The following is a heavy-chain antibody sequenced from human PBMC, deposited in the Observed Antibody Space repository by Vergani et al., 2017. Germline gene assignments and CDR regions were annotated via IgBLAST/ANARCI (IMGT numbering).Heavy chain of an antibody. CDR1: GFTFSSYA. V-gene: IGHV3-64D*06. CDR2: ISSKGGST. D-gene: IGHD5-24*01. Sequence: EVQLVESGGGLVQPGGSLRLSCSASGFTFSSYAMHWVRQAPGKGLEYVSAISSKGGSTYYADSVKGRLNISRENSKNTLYLQMSSLRAEDTAVYYCVKVWVRGGYNSARYYYFDYWGQGTLVTISS. J-gene: IGHJ4*02. CDR3: VKVWVRGGYNSARYYYFDY.